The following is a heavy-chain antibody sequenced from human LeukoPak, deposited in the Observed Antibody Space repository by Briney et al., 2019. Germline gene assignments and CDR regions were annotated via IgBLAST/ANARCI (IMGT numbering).Heavy chain of an antibody. J-gene: IGHJ6*02. D-gene: IGHD6-13*01. CDR1: GYTFTSYY. V-gene: IGHV1-46*01. Sequence: ASVKVSCKASGYTFTSYYMHWVRQAPGQGLEWMGIIDPSGGSTSYAQKFQGRVTMTRDTSTSTVYMELSSLRSEDTAVYYCARDLFSYSSISSQRGVKYYYYYGMDVWGQGTTVTVSS. CDR2: IDPSGGST. CDR3: ARDLFSYSSISSQRGVKYYYYYGMDV.